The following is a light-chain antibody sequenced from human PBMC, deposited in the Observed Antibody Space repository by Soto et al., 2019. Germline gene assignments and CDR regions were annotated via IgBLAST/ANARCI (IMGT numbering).Light chain of an antibody. CDR3: SSYTSSSTLV. CDR1: SSDVGGYNY. Sequence: QSALTQPASVSGSPGQSITIPCTGTSSDVGGYNYVSWYQQHPGKAPKLMIYDVSNRPSGVSNRFSGSKSGNTASLTISGLQAEDEADYYCSSYTSSSTLVFGGGTKVTV. J-gene: IGLJ2*01. V-gene: IGLV2-14*01. CDR2: DVS.